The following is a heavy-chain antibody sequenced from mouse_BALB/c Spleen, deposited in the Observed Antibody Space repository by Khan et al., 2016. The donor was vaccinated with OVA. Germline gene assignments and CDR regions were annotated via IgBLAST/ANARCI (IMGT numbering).Heavy chain of an antibody. Sequence: QVQLQQSGAELARPGASVELSCKASGYTFTDYYLTWVKQRTGQGLEWIGEIYPGSGNIYYNENFKGKATLTADNSSSTVYMHLSSLTSEASAVYFCARLDTTSLDYWGQGTTLTVSS. CDR3: ARLDTTSLDY. CDR1: GYTFTDYY. CDR2: IYPGSGNI. D-gene: IGHD4-1*02. J-gene: IGHJ2*01. V-gene: IGHV1-77*01.